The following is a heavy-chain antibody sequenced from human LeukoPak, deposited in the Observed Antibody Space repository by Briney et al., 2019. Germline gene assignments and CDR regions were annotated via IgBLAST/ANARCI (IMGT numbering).Heavy chain of an antibody. CDR2: VHLSGRT. V-gene: IGHV4-4*02. J-gene: IGHJ4*02. Sequence: SGTLSLTCGVSGGSISSTNWWTWVRQPPGEGLEWIGEVHLSGRTNYNPSLEGRVTMSVDMSENHISLKLTSVTAADTAVYYCAREGGPYRPLDYSGQGTLVTVSS. CDR1: GGSISSTNW. CDR3: AREGGPYRPLDY.